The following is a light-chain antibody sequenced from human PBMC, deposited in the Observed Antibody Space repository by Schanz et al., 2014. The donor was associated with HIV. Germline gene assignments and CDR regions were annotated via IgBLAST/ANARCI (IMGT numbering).Light chain of an antibody. CDR2: ANY. CDR3: GIWDTSLTAGELV. V-gene: IGLV1-51*01. Sequence: QSVLTQPPSVSAAPGQRVTISCSGSAFNIGHYSVSWYQQFPGTAPKLLIFANYQRPSEIPDRFSGSKTGTSGTLAISGLQTGDEADYYCGIWDTSLTAGELVFGPGTKLTVL. J-gene: IGLJ1*01. CDR1: AFNIGHYS.